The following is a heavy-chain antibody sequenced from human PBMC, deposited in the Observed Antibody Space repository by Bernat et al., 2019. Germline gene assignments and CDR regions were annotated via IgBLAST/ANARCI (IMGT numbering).Heavy chain of an antibody. V-gene: IGHV3-74*01. Sequence: EVQLVESGGGLVQPGGSLRLSCAASGFTFSSYWMHWVRQAPGKGLVWVSRINSDGSSTSYADSVKGRFTISRDNAKNTLYLQMNSLRAEDTAVYYCARDKLGYCSSTSCYTSNWFDPWGQGTLVTVSS. CDR2: INSDGSST. CDR1: GFTFSSYW. CDR3: ARDKLGYCSSTSCYTSNWFDP. J-gene: IGHJ5*02. D-gene: IGHD2-2*02.